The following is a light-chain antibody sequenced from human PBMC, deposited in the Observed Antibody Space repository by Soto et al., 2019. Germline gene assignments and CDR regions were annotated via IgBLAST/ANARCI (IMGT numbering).Light chain of an antibody. J-gene: IGLJ1*01. CDR2: GNT. V-gene: IGLV1-40*01. CDR1: SSNIGAGYD. Sequence: QSVLTQSPSVSGAPGQRVTITCTGSSSNIGAGYDVHWYQQLPRTSPKLLIYGNTNRPSGVPERFSGSNSGTSASASLALTGLQAGDEADYYCQSYDSSLNSYVFGPGTKLTVL. CDR3: QSYDSSLNSYV.